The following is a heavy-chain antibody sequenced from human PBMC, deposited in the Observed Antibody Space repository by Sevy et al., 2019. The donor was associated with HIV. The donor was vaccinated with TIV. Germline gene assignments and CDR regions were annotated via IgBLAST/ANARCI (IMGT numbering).Heavy chain of an antibody. V-gene: IGHV1-24*01. CDR1: GYTLTKLP. CDR3: ATLDFWSENPFYGTDV. Sequence: ASVKVSCKVSGYTLTKLPMHWVRQAPGKGLEWMGGFDPEEGEKFYAQRFQGGVTMTEDTSTDTAYMELSSLRSEDTAVYYCATLDFWSENPFYGTDVWGQGTTVTVSS. J-gene: IGHJ6*02. CDR2: FDPEEGEK. D-gene: IGHD3-3*01.